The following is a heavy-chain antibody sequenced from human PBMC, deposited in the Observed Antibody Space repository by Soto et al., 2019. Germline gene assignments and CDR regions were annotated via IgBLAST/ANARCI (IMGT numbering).Heavy chain of an antibody. J-gene: IGHJ3*02. CDR2: IIPIFGTA. CDR3: ASVGSGWYVGAFDI. V-gene: IGHV1-69*06. D-gene: IGHD6-19*01. CDR1: GGTFSSYA. Sequence: SVKVSCKASGGTFSSYAISWVRQAPGQGLEWMGGIIPIFGTANYAQKFQGRVTITADKSTSTPYMELSSLRSEDTAVYYCASVGSGWYVGAFDIWGQGTMVTVS.